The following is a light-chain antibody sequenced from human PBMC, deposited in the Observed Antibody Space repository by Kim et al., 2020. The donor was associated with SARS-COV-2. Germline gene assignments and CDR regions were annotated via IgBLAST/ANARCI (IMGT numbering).Light chain of an antibody. J-gene: IGKJ2*01. CDR3: HQYDTSPMYT. CDR2: VAS. V-gene: IGKV3-20*01. CDR1: QSLGSSY. Sequence: EIVLTQSPGTLSLSPGERATLSCRASQSLGSSYLAWYQQKPGQAPRLLIYVASSRATGIPDRFSGSGSGTDFTLTISRLEPEDFAVYYCHQYDTSPMYTFGQGTELEI.